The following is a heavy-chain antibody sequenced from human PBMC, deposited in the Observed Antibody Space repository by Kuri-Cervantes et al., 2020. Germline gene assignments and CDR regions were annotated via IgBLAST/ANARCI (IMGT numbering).Heavy chain of an antibody. CDR2: IKPNTGDT. Sequence: ASVKVSCKASGYTFTSYAMNWVRQAPGQGLEWMGWIKPNTGDTSFAQQSQGRVTMTRDTSSNTVYMELSRLKSDDTAMYYCARDSVPIGTGGSFYDYWGQRTLVTVSS. J-gene: IGHJ4*02. CDR1: GYTFTSYA. CDR3: ARDSVPIGTGGSFYDY. D-gene: IGHD2/OR15-2a*01. V-gene: IGHV1-2*02.